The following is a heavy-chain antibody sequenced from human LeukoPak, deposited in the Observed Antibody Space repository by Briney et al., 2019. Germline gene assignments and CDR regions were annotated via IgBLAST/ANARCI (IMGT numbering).Heavy chain of an antibody. CDR1: GFTFSSYA. CDR3: AKDKYLAIEDPEGYNWFDP. CDR2: ISGSGGST. Sequence: PGGSLRLSCAASGFTFSSYAMSWVRQAPGKGLEWVSAISGSGGSTYYADSVKGRFTISRDNSKNTLYLQMNSLRAEDTAVYYCAKDKYLAIEDPEGYNWFDPWGQGTLVTVSS. J-gene: IGHJ5*02. D-gene: IGHD2-2*02. V-gene: IGHV3-23*01.